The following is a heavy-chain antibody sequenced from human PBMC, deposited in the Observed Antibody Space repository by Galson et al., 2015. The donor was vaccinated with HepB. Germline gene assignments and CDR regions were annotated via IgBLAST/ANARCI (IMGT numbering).Heavy chain of an antibody. V-gene: IGHV1-69-2*01. CDR1: RYTFIDSY. J-gene: IGHJ4*02. CDR2: VDPEDGET. CDR3: ATDREQGGALGY. D-gene: IGHD3-16*01. Sequence: VKVSCKVSRYTFIDSYMHWVQQAPGKGLEWMGLVDPEDGETIYAEKFQGRVIITADTSTDTAYMELSSLRSEDTAVYYCATDREQGGALGYWGQGTLVTVSS.